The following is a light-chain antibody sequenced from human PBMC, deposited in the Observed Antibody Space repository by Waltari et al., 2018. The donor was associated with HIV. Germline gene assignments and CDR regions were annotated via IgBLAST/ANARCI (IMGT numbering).Light chain of an antibody. J-gene: IGLJ3*02. Sequence: QSALTQPPSASGSPGQSVTISCTGSRSDIGGYDFVSWFQQHPGKAPKLVIYEVYKRPSGVPDRFSGSKSGNTASLTVSGLQAEDEAYYHCSSYAGNYNLVFGGGTKLTVL. CDR3: SSYAGNYNLV. V-gene: IGLV2-8*01. CDR1: RSDIGGYDF. CDR2: EVY.